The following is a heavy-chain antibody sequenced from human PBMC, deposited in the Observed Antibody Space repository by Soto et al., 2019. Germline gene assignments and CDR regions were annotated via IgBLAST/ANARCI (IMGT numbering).Heavy chain of an antibody. Sequence: QVQLVQSGAEVKKPGSSVEVSCKASGGTFSSYAISWVRQAPGQGLEWMGGIIPIFGTANYAQKFQGRVTITADESTSTAYMELSSLRSEDTAVYYCARDGFRNRYFDWLPTRDWFDPWGQGTLVTVSS. CDR3: ARDGFRNRYFDWLPTRDWFDP. CDR2: IIPIFGTA. J-gene: IGHJ5*02. V-gene: IGHV1-69*01. CDR1: GGTFSSYA. D-gene: IGHD3-9*01.